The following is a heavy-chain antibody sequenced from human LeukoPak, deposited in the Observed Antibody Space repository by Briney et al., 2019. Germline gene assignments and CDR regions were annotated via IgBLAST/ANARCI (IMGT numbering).Heavy chain of an antibody. CDR1: GYTFTSCD. CDR3: ARLASSSWPLYYYYGMDV. J-gene: IGHJ6*02. D-gene: IGHD6-13*01. V-gene: IGHV1-8*01. CDR2: MNPNNGNT. Sequence: ASVKVSCKASGYTFTSCDINWVRQATGPGLEWMGWMNPNNGNTGYAQKFQGRVTMTRSTSISTAYMELSSLRSEDTAVYYCARLASSSWPLYYYYGMDVWGQGTTVTVSS.